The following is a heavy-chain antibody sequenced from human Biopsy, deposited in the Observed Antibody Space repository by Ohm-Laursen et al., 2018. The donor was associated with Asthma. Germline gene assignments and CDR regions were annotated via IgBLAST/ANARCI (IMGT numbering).Heavy chain of an antibody. D-gene: IGHD7-27*01. CDR1: GFSFSNFA. CDR2: INGKSNSI. V-gene: IGHV3-48*04. Sequence: SLRLSCAASGFSFSNFAIHWVRQAPGKGLEWISYINGKSNSIEYADSVKGRFTISRDNAKNSLYLQMNSLRAEDTAVYYCARVQKSPGDRWCDPWGQGTLVTVSS. J-gene: IGHJ5*02. CDR3: ARVQKSPGDRWCDP.